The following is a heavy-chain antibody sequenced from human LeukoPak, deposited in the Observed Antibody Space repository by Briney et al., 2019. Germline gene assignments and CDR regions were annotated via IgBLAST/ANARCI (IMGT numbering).Heavy chain of an antibody. CDR2: IYYSGST. CDR1: GGSVSSSSYY. D-gene: IGHD3-10*01. Sequence: PSETLSLTCTVSGGSVSSSSYYWGWIRQPPMQGLEWIGSIYYSGSTEYNLSLKSRVTISVDTSRNQFSLKLSSVTAAVEAVYYCARHQSYGSGTYYAPFDNWGQGILVTVSS. J-gene: IGHJ4*02. CDR3: ARHQSYGSGTYYAPFDN. V-gene: IGHV4-39*01.